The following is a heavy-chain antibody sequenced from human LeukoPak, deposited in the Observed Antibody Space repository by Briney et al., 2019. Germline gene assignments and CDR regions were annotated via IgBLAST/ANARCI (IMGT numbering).Heavy chain of an antibody. CDR3: TYGDYPLTY. D-gene: IGHD4-17*01. J-gene: IGHJ4*02. CDR2: IYSDGKT. Sequence: GGSLRLSCTASGLSVSGNYWHWVRQAPGKALEWVPIIYSDGKTLYTKSVKGRFTFSRDKSKNTFYLQMNSLRAEDTAVYFCTYGDYPLTYWGQGTLVTVSS. V-gene: IGHV3-66*01. CDR1: GLSVSGNY.